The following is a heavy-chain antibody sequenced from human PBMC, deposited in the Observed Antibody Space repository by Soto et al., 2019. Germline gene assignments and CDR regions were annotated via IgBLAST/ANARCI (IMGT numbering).Heavy chain of an antibody. CDR2: ISYDGSNK. D-gene: IGHD6-6*01. Sequence: GGSLRLSCAASGFTFSSYGMHWVRQAPGKGLEWVAVISYDGSNKYYADSVKGRFTISRDNSKNTLYLQMNSLRAEDTAVYYCAKVGSSSGGYYYGMDVWGQGTTVTVSS. J-gene: IGHJ6*02. V-gene: IGHV3-30*18. CDR1: GFTFSSYG. CDR3: AKVGSSSGGYYYGMDV.